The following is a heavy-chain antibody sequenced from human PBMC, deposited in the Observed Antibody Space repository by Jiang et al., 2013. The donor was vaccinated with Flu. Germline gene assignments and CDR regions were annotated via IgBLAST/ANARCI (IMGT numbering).Heavy chain of an antibody. J-gene: IGHJ6*02. V-gene: IGHV7-4-1*01. CDR2: INTNTGNP. CDR3: ARDQEAWIQLWLHGYYYYGMDV. D-gene: IGHD5-18*01. CDR1: GYSFTTYA. Sequence: QSGSELKKPGASVKVSCKASGYSFTTYAMNWVRQAPGQGLEWMGWINTNTGNPTYAQGFTGRFVFSLDTSVSTAYLQICSLKAEDTAVYYCARDQEAWIQLWLHGYYYYGMDVWGQGTTVTVSS.